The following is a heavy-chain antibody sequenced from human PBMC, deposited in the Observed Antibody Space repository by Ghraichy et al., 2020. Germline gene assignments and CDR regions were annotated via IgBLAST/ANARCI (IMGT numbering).Heavy chain of an antibody. CDR1: GDSISSRSYY. V-gene: IGHV4-39*01. D-gene: IGHD3-10*01. J-gene: IGHJ3*02. CDR2: IYYSGST. Sequence: ESLNISCTVSGDSISSRSYYWGWIRQPPGKGLEWIGSIYYSGSTYYNPSLESRVTISVDTSKNQFSLKLSSVTAADTAVYYWASPGKGFGELYESFDIWGQGTMVTVSS. CDR3: ASPGKGFGELYESFDI.